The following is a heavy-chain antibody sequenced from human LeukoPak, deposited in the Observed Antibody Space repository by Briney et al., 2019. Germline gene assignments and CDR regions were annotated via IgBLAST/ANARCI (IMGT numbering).Heavy chain of an antibody. CDR1: GFTFSNYE. D-gene: IGHD2-21*02. Sequence: GGSLRLSCAASGFTFSNYEMNWVRQAPGKGLEWVSYISSSGGTMYYADSVKGRFTISRDNAKNSLYLQMNSLRAEDTAVYYCARVAYCAGDCHHMDSWGQGTLVTVSS. CDR3: ARVAYCAGDCHHMDS. CDR2: ISSSGGTM. J-gene: IGHJ4*02. V-gene: IGHV3-48*03.